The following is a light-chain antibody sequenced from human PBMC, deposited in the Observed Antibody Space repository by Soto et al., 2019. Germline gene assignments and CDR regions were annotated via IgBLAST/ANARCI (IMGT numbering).Light chain of an antibody. J-gene: IGKJ5*01. V-gene: IGKV3-11*01. CDR2: DAS. Sequence: EIVLTQSPGTLSLSPGERATLSCRASQSVSNNYLAWYQQKPGQAPRLLIYDASNRATGIPVRFSGSGSGTDFTLTISSLEPEDFAVYYCQQRSNWPLITFGQGTRLEIK. CDR1: QSVSNNY. CDR3: QQRSNWPLIT.